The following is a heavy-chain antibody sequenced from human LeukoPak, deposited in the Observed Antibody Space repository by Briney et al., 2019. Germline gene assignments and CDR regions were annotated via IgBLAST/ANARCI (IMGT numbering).Heavy chain of an antibody. CDR3: ARDWGYSGDQEDAFDI. CDR2: IIPILGIA. J-gene: IGHJ3*02. D-gene: IGHD6-19*01. V-gene: IGHV1-69*04. Sequence: SVKVSCKASGGTFSSYTISWVRQAPGQGLEWMGRIIPILGIANYAQKFQGRVTITADKSTSTAYMELSSLRSEDTAVYYCARDWGYSGDQEDAFDIWGQGTMVTVSS. CDR1: GGTFSSYT.